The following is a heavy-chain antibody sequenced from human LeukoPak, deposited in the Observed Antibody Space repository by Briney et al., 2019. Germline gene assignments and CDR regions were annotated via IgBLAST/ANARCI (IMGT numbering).Heavy chain of an antibody. Sequence: ASVKVSCKASGYTFTSYGISWVRQAPGQGLEWMGRISAYNGNTNYAQKLQGRVTMTTDTSTSTAYMELRSLRSDDTAVYYCARDHLRGYSYDPGRVDYWGQGTLVTVSS. V-gene: IGHV1-18*01. CDR2: ISAYNGNT. D-gene: IGHD5-18*01. CDR3: ARDHLRGYSYDPGRVDY. CDR1: GYTFTSYG. J-gene: IGHJ4*02.